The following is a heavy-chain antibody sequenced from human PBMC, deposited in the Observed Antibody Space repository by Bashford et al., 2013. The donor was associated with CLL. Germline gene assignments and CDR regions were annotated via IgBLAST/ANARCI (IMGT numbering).Heavy chain of an antibody. CDR2: HTIMATP. CDR1: GASINSGNYY. Sequence: SETLSLTCTVSGASINSGNYYWAWIPPRPPGEGGWSGLGAHTIMATPTTTRPSRVRVTMSVDTSKNRFSLRLSSVTAADTAIYFCARPSVNWSYYDYWGQGSLVTV. V-gene: IGHV4-39*02. CDR3: ARPSVNWSYYDY. D-gene: IGHD3-10*01. J-gene: IGHJ4*02.